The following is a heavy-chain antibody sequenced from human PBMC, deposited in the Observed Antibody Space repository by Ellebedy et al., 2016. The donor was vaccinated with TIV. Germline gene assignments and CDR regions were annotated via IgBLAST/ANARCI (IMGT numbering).Heavy chain of an antibody. CDR1: GDSVSTNSDV. CDR3: VRGSRGAFDI. V-gene: IGHV6-1*01. J-gene: IGHJ3*02. CDR2: TYYRSKWYN. Sequence: SQTLSLTCAISGDSVSTNSDVWNWIRQSPSRGLEWLGRTYYRSKWYNNYAESVKSRITINPDTSKNQFSLQLNSLTPENQALYYCVRGSRGAFDIWGQGTMVTVSS.